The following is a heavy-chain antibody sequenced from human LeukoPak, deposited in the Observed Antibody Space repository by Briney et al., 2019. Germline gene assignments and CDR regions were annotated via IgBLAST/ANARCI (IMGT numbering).Heavy chain of an antibody. CDR1: GLTFSRYW. D-gene: IGHD6-13*01. Sequence: GGSLRLSCAASGLTFSRYWMTWFRQAPGKGLEWVGRTRNKANGYTTEYAASVKGRFTISRDDSRSSLYLQMNSLKTEDTSVYYCTRVYSSSWSGSYFDYWGQGTLVTVSS. J-gene: IGHJ4*02. V-gene: IGHV3-72*01. CDR2: TRNKANGYTT. CDR3: TRVYSSSWSGSYFDY.